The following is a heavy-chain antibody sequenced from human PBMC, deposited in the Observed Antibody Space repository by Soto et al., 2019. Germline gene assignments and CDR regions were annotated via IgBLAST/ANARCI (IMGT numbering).Heavy chain of an antibody. Sequence: EVQLLESGGGLVQPGGSLRLSCAASGFTFNNYAMTWVRQAPGKGLEWVSHISGSGGTTYYADSVKGRFTISRDNSKNTLFLPMSSRRAEDTAVYYLAKESYWSDSRCWGDNWFDPWGQGPLVTVSS. J-gene: IGHJ5*02. CDR3: AKESYWSDSRCWGDNWFDP. V-gene: IGHV3-23*01. CDR2: ISGSGGTT. D-gene: IGHD2-2*01. CDR1: GFTFNNYA.